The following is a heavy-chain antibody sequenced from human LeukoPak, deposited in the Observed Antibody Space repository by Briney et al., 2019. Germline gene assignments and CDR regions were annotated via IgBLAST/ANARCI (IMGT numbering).Heavy chain of an antibody. CDR2: IYSGGST. J-gene: IGHJ4*02. CDR3: LVVVVAATHYFDY. CDR1: GGSISSTTYY. Sequence: SETLSLTCTVSGGSISSTTYYWGWIRQPPGKGLTWIGSIYSGGSTYYNPSLKSRVTISVDTSNDQFSLRLGSVTAADTAVYYCLVVVVAATHYFDYWGQGTLVTVSS. D-gene: IGHD2-15*01. V-gene: IGHV4-39*01.